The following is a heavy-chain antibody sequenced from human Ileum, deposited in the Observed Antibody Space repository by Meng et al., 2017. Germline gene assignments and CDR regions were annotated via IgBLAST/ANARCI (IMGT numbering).Heavy chain of an antibody. CDR2: VHNSGSF. CDR3: ARDIARNWFYS. J-gene: IGHJ5*02. V-gene: IGHV4-39*07. D-gene: IGHD2-15*01. CDR1: GDSMNSRNYY. Sequence: QLGLQESGPGLVQPSEPLSLTCSVSGDSMNSRNYYWGWIRQPPGMGLEWIGTVHNSGSFFYNPSLKSRVTISVDMSKNQITLKLTSVTAADTALYFCARDIARNWFYSWGQGTLVTVSS.